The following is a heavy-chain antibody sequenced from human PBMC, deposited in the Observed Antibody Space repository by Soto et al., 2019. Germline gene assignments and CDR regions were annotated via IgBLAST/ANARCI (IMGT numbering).Heavy chain of an antibody. CDR2: IIPIFGTT. D-gene: IGHD1-1*01. V-gene: IGHV1-69*12. CDR1: GGTFSSYA. Sequence: QVQLVQSVAEVKKPGSSVKVCCKASGGTFSSYAIDWVRQAPGQGLEWMGGIIPIFGTTNYAQKLQGRVKLTADESTRTAYMELSTLTSEDTAVYYCARGTVTGSEYNYYYYGMDVWVQGTTVTVSS. J-gene: IGHJ6*02. CDR3: ARGTVTGSEYNYYYYGMDV.